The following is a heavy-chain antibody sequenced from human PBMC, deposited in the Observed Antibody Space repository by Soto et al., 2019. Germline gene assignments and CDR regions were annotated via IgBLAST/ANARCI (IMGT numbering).Heavy chain of an antibody. CDR3: AASVGYSSSWKTNYGMDV. D-gene: IGHD6-13*01. CDR1: GFTFTSSA. Sequence: GASVKVSCKASGFTFTSSAVQWVRQARGQRLEWIGWIVVGSGNTNYAQKFQERVTITRDMSTSTAYMELSSLRSEDTAVYYCAASVGYSSSWKTNYGMDVWGQGTTVTVSS. CDR2: IVVGSGNT. V-gene: IGHV1-58*01. J-gene: IGHJ6*02.